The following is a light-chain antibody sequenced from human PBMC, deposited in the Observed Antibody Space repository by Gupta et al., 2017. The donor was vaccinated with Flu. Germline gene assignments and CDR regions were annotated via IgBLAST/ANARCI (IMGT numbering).Light chain of an antibody. V-gene: IGKV1-5*03. J-gene: IGKJ3*01. CDR2: KAS. CDR3: QQYNSYSPRA. Sequence: DIQMTQSPSTLSASVGDRVTITCRASQSISSWLAWYQQKPGKAPKLLIYKASSLESGVPSRFSGSGSETEFTLTISSLQPDDFATYYCQQYNSYSPRAFGPGTKVDIK. CDR1: QSISSW.